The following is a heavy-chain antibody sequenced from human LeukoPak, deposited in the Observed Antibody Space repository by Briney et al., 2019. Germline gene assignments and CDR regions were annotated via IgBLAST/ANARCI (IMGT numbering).Heavy chain of an antibody. CDR2: ISDNGGST. V-gene: IGHV3-23*01. CDR1: GFTFSSYA. CDR3: ARQSGWRSYFDH. Sequence: PGGSLRLSCAAAGFTFSSYAMSWARQAPGKGLEWVSTISDNGGSTYYADSVKGRFTISRDNSKNTVYLQMNSLRAEDAAVYYCARQSGWRSYFDHWGQGTLVTVSS. J-gene: IGHJ4*02. D-gene: IGHD6-19*01.